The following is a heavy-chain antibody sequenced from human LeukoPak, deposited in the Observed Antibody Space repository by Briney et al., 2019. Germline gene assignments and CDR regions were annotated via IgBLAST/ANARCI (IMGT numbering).Heavy chain of an antibody. CDR1: GGSISSSSYY. CDR3: ARGTVAGTFWFDP. CDR2: IYYSGST. J-gene: IGHJ5*02. V-gene: IGHV4-39*07. D-gene: IGHD6-19*01. Sequence: PSETLSLTCTVSGGSISSSSYYWGWIRQPPGKGLEWIGSIYYSGSTYYNPSLKSRFTISVDTSKNQFSLKLSSVTAADTAVYYCARGTVAGTFWFDPWGQGTLVTVSS.